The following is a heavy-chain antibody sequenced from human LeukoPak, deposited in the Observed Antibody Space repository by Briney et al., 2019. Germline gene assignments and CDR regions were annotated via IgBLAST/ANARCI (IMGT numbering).Heavy chain of an antibody. CDR1: GFTFNSYT. J-gene: IGHJ4*02. Sequence: GGSLRPSCAASGFTFNSYTMNWVRQAPGKGLERISYISRTGTTIYYADSVKGRFTISRDNAKNSLYLQMNSLRSEDTGPYFCARDLGSGDHGLLVWGQGTLLTVSS. CDR2: ISRTGTTI. V-gene: IGHV3-48*01. CDR3: ARDLGSGDHGLLV. D-gene: IGHD2-21*02.